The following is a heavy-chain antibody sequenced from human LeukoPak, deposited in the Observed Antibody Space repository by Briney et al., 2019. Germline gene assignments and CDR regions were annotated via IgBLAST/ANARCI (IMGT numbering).Heavy chain of an antibody. Sequence: SETLSLTCAVYGGSFSGYYWSWIRQPPGKGLEWIGEINHSGSTNYNPSLKSRVTISVDTSKNQFSLKLSSVTAADMAVYYCARWYYGSGSYYYYYGMDVWGKGTTVTVSS. V-gene: IGHV4-34*01. CDR1: GGSFSGYY. J-gene: IGHJ6*04. D-gene: IGHD3-10*01. CDR2: INHSGST. CDR3: ARWYYGSGSYYYYYGMDV.